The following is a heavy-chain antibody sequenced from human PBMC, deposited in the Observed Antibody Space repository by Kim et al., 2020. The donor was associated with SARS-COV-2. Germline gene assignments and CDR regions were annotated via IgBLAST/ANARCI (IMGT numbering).Heavy chain of an antibody. CDR3: ARDHATEGYCSGGSCRPLDP. CDR1: GYTFTSYG. Sequence: ASVKVSCKASGYTFTSYGISWVRQAPGQGLEWMGWISAYNGNTNYAQKLQGRVTMTTDTSTSTAYMELRSLRSDDTAVYYCARDHATEGYCSGGSCRPLDPWGQGTLVTVSS. J-gene: IGHJ5*02. V-gene: IGHV1-18*01. D-gene: IGHD2-15*01. CDR2: ISAYNGNT.